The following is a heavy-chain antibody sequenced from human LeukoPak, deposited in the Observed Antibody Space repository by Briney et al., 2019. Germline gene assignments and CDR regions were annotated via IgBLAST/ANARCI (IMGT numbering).Heavy chain of an antibody. D-gene: IGHD6-19*01. CDR1: GYSFTSYW. V-gene: IGHV5-51*01. CDR3: ARRASSLNSYYYYYMDV. Sequence: GESLKISCKGSGYSFTSYWIGWVRQMPGKGLEWMGIIYPGDSDTRYSPSFQGQVTISADKSISTAYLQWSSLKASDTAMYYCARRASSLNSYYYYYMDVWGKGTTVTVSS. CDR2: IYPGDSDT. J-gene: IGHJ6*03.